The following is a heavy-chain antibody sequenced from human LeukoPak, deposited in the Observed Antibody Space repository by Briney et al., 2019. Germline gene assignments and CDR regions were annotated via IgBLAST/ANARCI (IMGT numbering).Heavy chain of an antibody. D-gene: IGHD6-13*01. CDR3: ARDSRGVAAPDR. J-gene: IGHJ5*02. CDR1: GFTFSSYG. V-gene: IGHV3-23*01. Sequence: PGRSLRLSCAASGFTFSSYGMHWVRQAPGEGLEWVSAISSNGGSTYYADSVKGRFIISRDNSKNTLYLQMSSLRAEDTAVYYCARDSRGVAAPDRWGQGTLVTVSS. CDR2: ISSNGGST.